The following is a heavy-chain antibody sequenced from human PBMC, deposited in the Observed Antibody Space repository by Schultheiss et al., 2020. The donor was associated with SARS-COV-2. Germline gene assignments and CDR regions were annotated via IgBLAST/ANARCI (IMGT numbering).Heavy chain of an antibody. Sequence: GGSLRLSCADSGFTFSSYAMSWVRQAPGKGLEWVSAISGSGGSTYYEDSVKGRFTISRDKSKNTLYLQMNSLRAEDTAVYYCANAIPAAMSFWSDAFDIWGQGTMVTVSS. CDR3: ANAIPAAMSFWSDAFDI. CDR1: GFTFSSYA. CDR2: ISGSGGST. J-gene: IGHJ3*02. V-gene: IGHV3-23*01. D-gene: IGHD2-2*01.